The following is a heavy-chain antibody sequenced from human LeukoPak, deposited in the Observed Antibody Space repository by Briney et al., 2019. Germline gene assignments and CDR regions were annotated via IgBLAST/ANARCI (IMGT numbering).Heavy chain of an antibody. CDR3: ARVDEYYYGSGSAFDY. CDR2: ISAYNGNT. D-gene: IGHD3-10*01. CDR1: GYTFTSYG. Sequence: ASVKVSCKASGYTFTSYGISWVRRAPGQGLEWMGWISAYNGNTNYAQKLQGRVTMTTDTSTSTAYMELRSLRSDDTAVYYCARVDEYYYGSGSAFDYWGQGTLVTVSS. J-gene: IGHJ4*02. V-gene: IGHV1-18*01.